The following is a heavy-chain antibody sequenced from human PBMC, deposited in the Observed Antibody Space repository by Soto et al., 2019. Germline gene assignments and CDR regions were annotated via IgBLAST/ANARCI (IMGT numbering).Heavy chain of an antibody. CDR2: IYFSGST. D-gene: IGHD4-17*01. V-gene: IGHV4-39*01. CDR3: ARLTGDSYSCYMDV. Sequence: QLQLQESGPGLVKPSETLSLTCTVSGGSIRSSNYYWGWIRQPPGKGLEWIGNIYFSGSTYYSPSLRSRVTISVDTSKSQFSLKLNSVTAADTAVYYCARLTGDSYSCYMDVWGKGTTVTVSS. J-gene: IGHJ6*03. CDR1: GGSIRSSNYY.